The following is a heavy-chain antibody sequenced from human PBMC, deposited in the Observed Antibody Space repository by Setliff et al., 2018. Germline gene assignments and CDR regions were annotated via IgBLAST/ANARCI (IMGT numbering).Heavy chain of an antibody. CDR1: GFTFSSLW. D-gene: IGHD3-3*01. Sequence: GGSLRLSCAASGFTFSSLWMSWVRQAPGKGLEWVANINQGGGAQFYVDSVKGRFTISRDNAKNSLYLQMSSLRAEDTAVYYRARDVFDFRTGQADPWGQGTLVTVSS. J-gene: IGHJ5*02. V-gene: IGHV3-7*01. CDR3: ARDVFDFRTGQADP. CDR2: INQGGGAQ.